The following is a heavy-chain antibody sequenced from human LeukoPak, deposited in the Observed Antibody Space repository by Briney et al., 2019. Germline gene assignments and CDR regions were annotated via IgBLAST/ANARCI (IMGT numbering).Heavy chain of an antibody. D-gene: IGHD1-14*01. CDR3: AKPARTDYVDY. CDR2: ISGSGGRT. J-gene: IGHJ4*02. V-gene: IGHV3-23*01. Sequence: GGSLRLSCAASGFTFSSYGMNWVRQAPGKGLEWVSAISGSGGRTYYADSVKGRFTISRDNSKSTLYLQMNSLRAEDTAVYYCAKPARTDYVDYWGQGTLVTVST. CDR1: GFTFSSYG.